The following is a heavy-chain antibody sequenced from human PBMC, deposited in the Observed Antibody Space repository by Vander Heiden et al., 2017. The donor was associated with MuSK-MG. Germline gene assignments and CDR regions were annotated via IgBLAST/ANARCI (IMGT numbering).Heavy chain of an antibody. J-gene: IGHJ4*02. D-gene: IGHD1-1*01. CDR2: VKQDGSEK. V-gene: IGHV3-7*01. CDR3: ARVCDDDYFDY. Sequence: EVQLVESGGGVVQPGGSLRLSCAASGFTFSSYWMSWIRQAQGKGLEWVANVKQDGSEKYYVDSVKGRFTISRDNAKNSLYLQMNSLRAEDTAGYYCARVCDDDYFDYWGQGPLGTVSS. CDR1: GFTFSSYW.